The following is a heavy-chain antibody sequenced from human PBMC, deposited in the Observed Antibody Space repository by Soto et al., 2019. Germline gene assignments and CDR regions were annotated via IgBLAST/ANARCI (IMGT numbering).Heavy chain of an antibody. CDR3: ARHYPRTDEGSGWYLSEYYFDY. D-gene: IGHD6-19*01. CDR2: IIPIFGTA. CDR1: GGTFSSYA. V-gene: IGHV1-69*01. Sequence: QVQLVQSGAEVKKPGSSVKVSCKASGGTFSSYAISWVRQAPGQGLEWMGGIIPIFGTANYAQKFQGRVTITADESTSKAYMELSSLRSEDTAVYYCARHYPRTDEGSGWYLSEYYFDYWGQGTLVTVSS. J-gene: IGHJ4*02.